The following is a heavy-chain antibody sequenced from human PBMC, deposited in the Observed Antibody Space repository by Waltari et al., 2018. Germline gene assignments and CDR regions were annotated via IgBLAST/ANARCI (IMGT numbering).Heavy chain of an antibody. CDR2: IKTKTDGWTT. CDR3: TTDRRWELHLDLDY. V-gene: IGHV3-15*01. Sequence: EVQLVESGGGLVKPGGSLRLSCAASGFTFSNAWMNWVRQAPGKGLEWVGRIKTKTDGWTTDYAAPVKGRFASSRDDSKNTLYLQMNSLKTEDTAVYYCTTDRRWELHLDLDYWGQGTLVTVSS. D-gene: IGHD1-26*01. CDR1: GFTFSNAW. J-gene: IGHJ4*02.